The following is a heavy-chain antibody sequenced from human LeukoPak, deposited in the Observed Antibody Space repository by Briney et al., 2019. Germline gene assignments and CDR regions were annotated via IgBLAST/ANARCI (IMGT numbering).Heavy chain of an antibody. Sequence: GGTLRLLCAASGLLHRKPWARWVRQAPGKGLEGVSRTKSKAGGGTTDFAAPGKGRFTNSTDDSESTLHPQRNSIQTQDAAVYFCTTELIWGSLIFDGWG. CDR2: TKSKAGGGTT. J-gene: IGHJ6*01. CDR1: GLLHRKPW. D-gene: IGHD3-10*01. CDR3: TTELIWGSLIFDG. V-gene: IGHV3-15*05.